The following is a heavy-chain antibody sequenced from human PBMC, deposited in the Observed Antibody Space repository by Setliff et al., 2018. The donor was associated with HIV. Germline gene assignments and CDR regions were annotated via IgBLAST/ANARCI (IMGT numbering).Heavy chain of an antibody. J-gene: IGHJ4*02. Sequence: RASVKVSCKASGYTFTNYAIHWVRQAPGQGLEWMGWINAGNGNTESSKKFQGRVTITRETSATTAYMELSSLTPEDTAIYFCARALSYGSGTYSAAGFWGQGTLVTVS. CDR1: GYTFTNYA. V-gene: IGHV1-3*01. D-gene: IGHD3-10*01. CDR2: INAGNGNT. CDR3: ARALSYGSGTYSAAGF.